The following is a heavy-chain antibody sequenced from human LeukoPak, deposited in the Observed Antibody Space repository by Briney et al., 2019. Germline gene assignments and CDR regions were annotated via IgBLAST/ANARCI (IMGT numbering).Heavy chain of an antibody. Sequence: GESLKISCKGSGYSFTSYWIGWVRQMPGKGLEWMGIIYPGDSDTRYSPSFQGQVTISADKSISTAYLQWSSLKASDTAMYYCASTITGIAARHLLDAFDIWGQGTMVTVSS. D-gene: IGHD6-6*01. CDR3: ASTITGIAARHLLDAFDI. CDR2: IYPGDSDT. J-gene: IGHJ3*02. V-gene: IGHV5-51*01. CDR1: GYSFTSYW.